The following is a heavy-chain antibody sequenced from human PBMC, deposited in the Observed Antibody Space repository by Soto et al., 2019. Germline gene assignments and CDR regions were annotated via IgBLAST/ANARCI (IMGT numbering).Heavy chain of an antibody. CDR2: ISGSGGST. V-gene: IGHV3-23*01. J-gene: IGHJ4*02. D-gene: IGHD6-19*01. CDR3: AKSRTEYSSGWIDY. CDR1: GFTFSNYA. Sequence: GGSLRLSCAASGFTFSNYAMTWVRQAPGKGLEWVSGISGSGGSTYYADSVKGRFTISRDNSKNTLYLQMNSLIAEDTAVYYCAKSRTEYSSGWIDYWGQGTLVTVSS.